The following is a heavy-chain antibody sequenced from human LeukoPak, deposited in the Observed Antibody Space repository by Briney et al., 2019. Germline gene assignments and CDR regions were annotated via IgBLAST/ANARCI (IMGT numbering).Heavy chain of an antibody. CDR1: GGSISSSNYY. V-gene: IGHV4-39*01. J-gene: IGHJ3*01. CDR2: ISHGGGT. CDR3: ARQAVHWLADASDV. Sequence: SETLSLTCTVSGGSISSSNYYWGWIRQPPGKGLEWIGSISHGGGTFYIPSLKSRVTISVDTSNNQFSLKLTSVTAADTAVYYCARQAVHWLADASDVWGQGTIVTVSS. D-gene: IGHD6-19*01.